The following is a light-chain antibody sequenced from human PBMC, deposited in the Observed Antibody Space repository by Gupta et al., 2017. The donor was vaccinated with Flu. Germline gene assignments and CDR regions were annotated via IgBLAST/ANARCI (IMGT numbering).Light chain of an antibody. Sequence: QSAPPQPPSASGSPGQSVTISCTGTSSDVGGYKYVSWYQQHPGKAPTLMIYEITKRPSGVPDRFSGSKSGNTASLTVSGLQAEDEADYYCCSYAGSNTLVFGAGTKLTVL. CDR2: EIT. J-gene: IGLJ2*01. CDR1: SSDVGGYKY. CDR3: CSYAGSNTLV. V-gene: IGLV2-8*01.